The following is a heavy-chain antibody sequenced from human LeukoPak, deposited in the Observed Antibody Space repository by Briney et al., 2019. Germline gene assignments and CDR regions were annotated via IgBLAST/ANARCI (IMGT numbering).Heavy chain of an antibody. Sequence: PGGSLRLSCGASGFTLSSSWMSWVRQAPGKGLEWVANIKKDGSEKHYVDSVKRRFTISRDNSKNSVDLQMDSLRVEDTAVYYCVRISTSVAGGDYWGQGTLVTVSS. CDR1: GFTLSSSW. CDR3: VRISTSVAGGDY. J-gene: IGHJ4*02. CDR2: IKKDGSEK. V-gene: IGHV3-7*01. D-gene: IGHD6-19*01.